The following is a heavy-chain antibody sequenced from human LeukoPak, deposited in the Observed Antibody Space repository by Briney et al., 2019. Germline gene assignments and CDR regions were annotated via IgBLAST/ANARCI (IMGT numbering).Heavy chain of an antibody. V-gene: IGHV3-30*18. J-gene: IGHJ6*02. Sequence: GGSLRLSCAASGFTFSSYGMHWVRQAPGKGLEWVAVISYDGSNKYYADSVKGRFTISRDNSKNTLYLQMNSLRAEDTAVYYCAKGRLPTYYYDSSGLSFGMDVWGQGTTVTVSS. CDR2: ISYDGSNK. CDR1: GFTFSSYG. CDR3: AKGRLPTYYYDSSGLSFGMDV. D-gene: IGHD3-22*01.